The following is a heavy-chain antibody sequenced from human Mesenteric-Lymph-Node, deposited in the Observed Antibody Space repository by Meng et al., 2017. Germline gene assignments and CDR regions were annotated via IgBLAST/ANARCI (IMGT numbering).Heavy chain of an antibody. D-gene: IGHD6-19*01. CDR3: AGAPLGIAVAGMGVDY. CDR2: IHTSGRT. J-gene: IGHJ4*02. Sequence: LRLSCTVSGDSISSGHHYWTWIRQSVGKGLEWIGRIHTSGRTNYNPSLKSRVTISVDTSKNQFSLKLSSVTAADTAVYYCAGAPLGIAVAGMGVDYWGQGTLVTVSS. CDR1: GDSISSGHHY. V-gene: IGHV4-61*02.